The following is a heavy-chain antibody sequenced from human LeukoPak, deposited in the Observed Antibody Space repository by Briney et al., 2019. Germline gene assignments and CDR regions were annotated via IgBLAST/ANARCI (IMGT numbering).Heavy chain of an antibody. CDR2: MNPNSGNT. CDR3: ARAGARQIAAVGY. V-gene: IGHV1-8*01. Sequence: GAPVKVSCKASGYTLTSYDINWVRQATGQGLEWMGWMNPNSGNTGYAQKFQGRVTMTRNTSISTAYMELSSLRSEDTAVYYCARAGARQIAAVGYWGQGTLVTVSS. D-gene: IGHD6-13*01. CDR1: GYTLTSYD. J-gene: IGHJ4*02.